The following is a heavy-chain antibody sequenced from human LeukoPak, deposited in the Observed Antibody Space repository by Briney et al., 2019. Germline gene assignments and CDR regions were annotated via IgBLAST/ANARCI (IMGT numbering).Heavy chain of an antibody. CDR3: ARDGVGYCSSTSCFNWFDP. D-gene: IGHD2-2*01. CDR2: ISAYNGNT. J-gene: IGHJ5*02. Sequence: ASVKVSCKASGYTFTSYGISWVRQAPGQGLEWMGWISAYNGNTNYAQKLQGRVTMTTDTSTSTAYMELRSLRSDDTAVYHCARDGVGYCSSTSCFNWFDPWGQGTLVTVSS. CDR1: GYTFTSYG. V-gene: IGHV1-18*01.